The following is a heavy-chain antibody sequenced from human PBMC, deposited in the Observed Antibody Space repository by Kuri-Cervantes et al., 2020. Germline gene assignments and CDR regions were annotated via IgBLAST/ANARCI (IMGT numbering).Heavy chain of an antibody. CDR2: IYYSGST. D-gene: IGHD1-26*01. CDR1: GGSISSSSYY. CDR3: ASDAVGTRAPRFDY. J-gene: IGHJ4*02. Sequence: GSLRLSCTVSGGSISSSSYYWSWIRQPPGKGLEWIGYIYYSGSTNYNPSLKSRVTISVDTSKNQFSLKLSSVAAADMAGYYCASDAVGTRAPRFDYWGQGTLVTVSS. V-gene: IGHV4-61*01.